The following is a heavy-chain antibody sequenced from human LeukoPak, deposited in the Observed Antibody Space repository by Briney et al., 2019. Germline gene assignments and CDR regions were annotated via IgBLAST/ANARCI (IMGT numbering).Heavy chain of an antibody. Sequence: GGSLRLSCAASGFTFAGYAMSWVRQAPGKGLEWVSTVSGSGGSTYYADSVKGRFTISRDNSKNILYLQMNSLRADDTAVYYCAKGQGVVGATTRGYFYYWGQGTLVSVSS. D-gene: IGHD1-26*01. CDR3: AKGQGVVGATTRGYFYY. CDR2: VSGSGGST. V-gene: IGHV3-23*01. J-gene: IGHJ4*02. CDR1: GFTFAGYA.